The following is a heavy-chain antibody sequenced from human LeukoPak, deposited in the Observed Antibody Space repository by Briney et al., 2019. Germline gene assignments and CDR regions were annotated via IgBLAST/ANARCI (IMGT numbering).Heavy chain of an antibody. V-gene: IGHV3-15*01. CDR2: XXXXXDGGTT. Sequence: GGSLRLSCAASGFSFSNAWMTXXRQAPGKGLXXXXXXXXXXDGGTTDYAAPVKGRVTVSRDDSRNTLDLQMDSLESEDTAGYYCTTLRETYYKLGGPFYFDYWGQGTLVTVSS. J-gene: IGHJ4*02. CDR3: TTLRETYYKLGGPFYFDY. D-gene: IGHD3-10*01. CDR1: GFSFSNAW.